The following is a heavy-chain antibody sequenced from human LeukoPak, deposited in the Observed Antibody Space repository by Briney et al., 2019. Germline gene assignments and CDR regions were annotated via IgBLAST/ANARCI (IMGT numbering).Heavy chain of an antibody. CDR1: GGSISSGGYS. CDR3: ARDEVGSYGLKTGDY. CDR2: IYHSGST. D-gene: IGHD5-18*01. V-gene: IGHV4-30-2*01. Sequence: SPTLSLTCAVSGGSISSGGYSWSWIRQPPGKGLEWIGYIYHSGSTYYNPSLKSRVTISVDTSKNQFSLKLSSVTAADTAVYYCARDEVGSYGLKTGDYWGQGTLVTVSS. J-gene: IGHJ4*02.